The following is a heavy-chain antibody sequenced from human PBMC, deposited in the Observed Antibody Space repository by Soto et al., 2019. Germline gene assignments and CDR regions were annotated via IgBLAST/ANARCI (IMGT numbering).Heavy chain of an antibody. CDR1: GFTFTRYE. CDR2: IGSSGSSI. D-gene: IGHD1-1*01. CDR3: ARSQTTRGFDI. Sequence: PGGSLRLSCAASGFTFTRYEMNLVRQAPGKGLEWVSYIGSSGSSIYYADSVRGRFTTSRDNARNSPYLQMNSLTAEDTAVYYCARSQTTRGFDIWGPGTMVTVSS. V-gene: IGHV3-48*03. J-gene: IGHJ3*02.